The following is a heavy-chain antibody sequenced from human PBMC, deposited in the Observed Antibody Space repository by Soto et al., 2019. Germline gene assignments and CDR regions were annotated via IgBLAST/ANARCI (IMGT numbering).Heavy chain of an antibody. CDR1: GDSVSSNSAG. V-gene: IGHV6-1*01. CDR2: TYYRSKWYY. CDR3: ARGEQYSGRIFDY. J-gene: IGHJ4*01. D-gene: IGHD1-26*01. Sequence: QVQLQQSGPGLVKPSQTLSLTCAITGDSVSSNSAGWSWVRQSPSRGLEWLGRTYYRSKWYYEYAVSVRGRITSNPDTSKSHYSLQLNSVTPEDTAVYFCARGEQYSGRIFDYWGQGTLVTVSS.